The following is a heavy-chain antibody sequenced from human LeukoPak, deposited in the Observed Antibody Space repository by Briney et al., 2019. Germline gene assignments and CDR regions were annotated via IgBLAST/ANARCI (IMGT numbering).Heavy chain of an antibody. CDR1: GGTFSSYA. CDR3: AREGSHSSSSWVYNWFDP. V-gene: IGHV1-69*04. CDR2: IIPILGIA. J-gene: IGHJ5*02. D-gene: IGHD6-6*01. Sequence: ASVKVSCKASGGTFSSYAISWVRQAPGQGLEWMGRIIPILGIANYAQKFRGRVTITADKSTSTAYMELSSLRSEDTAVYYCAREGSHSSSSWVYNWFDPWGQGTPVTVSS.